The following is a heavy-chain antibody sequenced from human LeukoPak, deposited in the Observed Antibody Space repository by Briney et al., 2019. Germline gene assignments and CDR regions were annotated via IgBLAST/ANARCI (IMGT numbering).Heavy chain of an antibody. D-gene: IGHD3-22*01. CDR1: GGSISSYY. J-gene: IGHJ4*02. V-gene: IGHV4-4*07. CDR3: AREFDSSGYYLYAIDY. Sequence: NPSETLSLTCTVSGGSISSYYWSWIRQPAGKGLESIGHISTSGSTNYNPSLKSRVTMSVDTSKNQFSLKLSSVTAADTAVYYCAREFDSSGYYLYAIDYWGQGTLVTVSS. CDR2: ISTSGST.